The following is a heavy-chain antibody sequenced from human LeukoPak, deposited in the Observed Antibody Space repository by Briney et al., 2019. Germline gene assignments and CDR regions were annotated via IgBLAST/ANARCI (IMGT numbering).Heavy chain of an antibody. CDR3: AREFSGYAFDI. D-gene: IGHD5-12*01. V-gene: IGHV3-30*03. CDR1: GFTFSSYG. CDR2: ISDDGTRK. J-gene: IGHJ3*02. Sequence: GGSLRLSCAASGFTFSSYGIHWVRLAPGKGLEWVAVISDDGTRKFYADSVQGRFTISRDNSKNTLFLQMNSLRAEDMAVYYCAREFSGYAFDIWGQGTMVTVSS.